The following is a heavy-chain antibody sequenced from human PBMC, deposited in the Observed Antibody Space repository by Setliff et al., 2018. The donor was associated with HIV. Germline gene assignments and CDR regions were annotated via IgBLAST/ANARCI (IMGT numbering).Heavy chain of an antibody. D-gene: IGHD2-15*01. CDR2: INPSGGSIPVFGTV. CDR3: ARDSHCSGPSCYSGGQFFDY. V-gene: IGHV1-46*01. CDR1: GYTFTRYF. Sequence: ASVKVSCKASGYTFTRYFMHCVRQAPGQGLEWLGMINPSGGSIPVFGTVNYAQKFLGRATITADESTNTSYMELTSLRSEDTAVYFCARDSHCSGPSCYSGGQFFDYWGQGTLVTVSS. J-gene: IGHJ4*02.